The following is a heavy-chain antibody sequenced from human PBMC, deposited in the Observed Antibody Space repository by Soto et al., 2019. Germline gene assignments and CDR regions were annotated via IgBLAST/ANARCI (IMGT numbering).Heavy chain of an antibody. CDR1: GFTFSNFA. D-gene: IGHD3-16*01. Sequence: EVQLLESGGGLVQPGGSLRLSCAASGFTFSNFAMFWVRQAPGKGLEWVSSISRTGGAAHYADSVNGRFTISTDNSKITLFLQMQRLRPEDPAVDYCVRAWENIWASYTREADYWGQGTLVTVSS. J-gene: IGHJ4*02. CDR3: VRAWENIWASYTREADY. CDR2: ISRTGGAA. V-gene: IGHV3-23*01.